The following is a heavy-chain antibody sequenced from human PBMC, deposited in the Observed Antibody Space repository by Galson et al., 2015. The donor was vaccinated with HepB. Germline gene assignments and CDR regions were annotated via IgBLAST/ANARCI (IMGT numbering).Heavy chain of an antibody. CDR3: ARDPRSITGTSDAFDI. Sequence: SETLSLTCAVSGGSISSSNWWSWVRQPPGKGLEWIGEIYHSGSTNYNPSLKSRVTISVDKSKNQFSLKLSSVTAADTAVYYCARDPRSITGTSDAFDIWGQGTMVTVSS. V-gene: IGHV4-4*02. D-gene: IGHD1-7*01. J-gene: IGHJ3*02. CDR1: GGSISSSNW. CDR2: IYHSGST.